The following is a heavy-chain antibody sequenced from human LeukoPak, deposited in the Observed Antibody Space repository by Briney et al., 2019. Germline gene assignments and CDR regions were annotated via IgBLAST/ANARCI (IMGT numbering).Heavy chain of an antibody. CDR3: ARHRGRVLYGGFDY. V-gene: IGHV4-4*09. D-gene: IGHD2-2*02. J-gene: IGHJ4*01. CDR2: IYTSGST. CDR1: GGSISSYY. Sequence: PSETLSLTCTVSGGSISSYYWSWIRQPPGKGLEWIGDIYTSGSTNYHHSLKSRVTISVDTSKNQFSLKLSSVPAADTAVSYCARHRGRVLYGGFDYWGPGTLVTVSS.